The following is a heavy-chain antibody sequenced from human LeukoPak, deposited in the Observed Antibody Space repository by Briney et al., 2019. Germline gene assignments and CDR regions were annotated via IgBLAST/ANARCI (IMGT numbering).Heavy chain of an antibody. J-gene: IGHJ4*02. D-gene: IGHD1-1*01. V-gene: IGHV4-34*01. CDR2: INHSGST. CDR3: ARGELERAFDY. Sequence: TSETLSLTCAVYGGSCSGYYWSWIRQPPGKGLEWIGEINHSGSTNYNPSLKSRVTISVDTSKNQFSLKLSSVTAADTAVYYCARGELERAFDYWGQGTLVTVSS. CDR1: GGSCSGYY.